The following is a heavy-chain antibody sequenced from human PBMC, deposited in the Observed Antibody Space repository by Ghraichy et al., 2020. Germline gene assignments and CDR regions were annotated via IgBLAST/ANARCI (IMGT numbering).Heavy chain of an antibody. CDR2: ISSSSSYT. CDR1: GFTFSDYY. V-gene: IGHV3-11*06. D-gene: IGHD4-17*01. J-gene: IGHJ2*01. Sequence: GALRLSCAASGFTFSDYYMSWIRQAPGKGLEWVSYISSSSSYTNYADSVKGRFTISRDNAKNSLYLQMNSLRAEDTAVYYCARDRGLTTVTMRAPYWYFDLWGRGTLVTVSS. CDR3: ARDRGLTTVTMRAPYWYFDL.